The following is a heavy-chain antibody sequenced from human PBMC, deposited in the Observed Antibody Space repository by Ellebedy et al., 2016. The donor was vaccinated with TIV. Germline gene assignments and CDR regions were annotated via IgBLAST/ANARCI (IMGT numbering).Heavy chain of an antibody. CDR1: GFTFSKYW. Sequence: GESLKISCADSGFTFSKYWMNWVRQAPGTGLEWVASIKEDGSQYHYVDSVRGRFTISRDNAKNSLSLQMNSVRAEDMAMYYCARAGGDYWGQGTLVTVST. CDR2: IKEDGSQY. V-gene: IGHV3-7*01. J-gene: IGHJ4*02. CDR3: ARAGGDY. D-gene: IGHD3-10*01.